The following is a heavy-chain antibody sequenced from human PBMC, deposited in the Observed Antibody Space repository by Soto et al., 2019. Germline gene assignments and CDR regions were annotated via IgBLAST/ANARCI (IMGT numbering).Heavy chain of an antibody. V-gene: IGHV3-30-3*01. CDR2: ISYDGSNK. J-gene: IGHJ4*02. CDR1: GFTFSSYA. CDR3: ARDRDSSSWYDQLFY. D-gene: IGHD6-13*01. Sequence: GGSLRLSCAASGFTFSSYAMHWVRQAPGKGLEWVAVISYDGSNKYYADSVKGRFTISRDNSKNTLYLQMNSLRAEDTAVYYCARDRDSSSWYDQLFYWGQGTLVTVSS.